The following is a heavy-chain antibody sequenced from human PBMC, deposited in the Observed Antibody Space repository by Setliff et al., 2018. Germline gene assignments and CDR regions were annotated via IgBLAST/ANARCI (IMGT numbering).Heavy chain of an antibody. Sequence: GESLKISCKGSGYRFTSYWIGWVRQMPGKGLEWMGLVFPVDSDTRYSPSFQGQVTISADKSITTAYLQWRSLKASDTAMYYCARLGYSDAFDIWGQGTMVTVSS. CDR1: GYRFTSYW. V-gene: IGHV5-51*01. CDR2: VFPVDSDT. CDR3: ARLGYSDAFDI. J-gene: IGHJ3*02. D-gene: IGHD5-18*01.